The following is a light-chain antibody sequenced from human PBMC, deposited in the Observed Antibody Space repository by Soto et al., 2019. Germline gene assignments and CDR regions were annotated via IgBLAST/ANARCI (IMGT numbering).Light chain of an antibody. Sequence: QSALTQPASVSGSPGQSITISCTGTSSDVGGYNYVSWYQQHPGKAPKLMIYEVNKRPSGVPDRFSGSKSGNTASLTVSGLQAEDEADYYCCSYAGSRTWVFGGGTKLTVL. CDR1: SSDVGGYNY. CDR2: EVN. V-gene: IGLV2-8*01. J-gene: IGLJ3*02. CDR3: CSYAGSRTWV.